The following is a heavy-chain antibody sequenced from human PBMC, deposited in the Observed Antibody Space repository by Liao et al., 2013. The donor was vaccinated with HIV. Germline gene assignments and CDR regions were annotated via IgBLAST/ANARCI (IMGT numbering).Heavy chain of an antibody. Sequence: QVQLQESGPGLVKPSETLSLTCTVSGDSIISYYWSWIRQPAGKGLEWIGRIYASGNTKYNPSLESRVTISVDTSKNQFSLKLSSVTAADTAVYYCARDRAGSHDGFDYWGQGTLVTVSS. D-gene: IGHD6-13*01. V-gene: IGHV4-4*07. CDR1: GDSIISYY. J-gene: IGHJ4*02. CDR2: IYASGNT. CDR3: ARDRAGSHDGFDY.